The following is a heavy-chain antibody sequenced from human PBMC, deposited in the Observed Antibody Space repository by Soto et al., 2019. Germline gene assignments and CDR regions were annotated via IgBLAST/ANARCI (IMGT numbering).Heavy chain of an antibody. CDR3: AKKESLRFLEWLLGSWFDP. D-gene: IGHD3-3*01. CDR1: GFTFSSYA. Sequence: HPGGSLRLSCAASGFTFSSYAMSWVRQAPGKGLEWVSAISGSGGSTYYADSVKGRFTISRDNSKNTLYLQMNSLRAEDTAVYYCAKKESLRFLEWLLGSWFDPWGQGTLVTVS. V-gene: IGHV3-23*01. J-gene: IGHJ5*02. CDR2: ISGSGGST.